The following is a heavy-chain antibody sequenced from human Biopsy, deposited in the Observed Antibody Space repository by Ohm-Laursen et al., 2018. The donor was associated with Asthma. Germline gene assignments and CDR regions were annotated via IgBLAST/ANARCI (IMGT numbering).Heavy chain of an antibody. CDR3: AKDRFDGSVTSHYYYYGIDV. CDR1: GFTFGDYW. CDR2: ISYDGREK. J-gene: IGHJ6*02. Sequence: SLRLSCAASGFTFGDYWMSWVRQVPGKGPEWVALISYDGREKGYVDSVKGRFTISRDNFRNTLYVEMSSLRPEDSATYYCAKDRFDGSVTSHYYYYGIDVWGQGTAVTVSS. V-gene: IGHV3-30*18. D-gene: IGHD3-10*01.